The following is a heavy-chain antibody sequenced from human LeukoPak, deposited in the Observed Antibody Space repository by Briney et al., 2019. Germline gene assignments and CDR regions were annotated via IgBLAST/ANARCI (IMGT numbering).Heavy chain of an antibody. J-gene: IGHJ6*03. CDR2: IYYSGST. D-gene: IGHD3-10*01. CDR1: GGSISSGGYS. CDR3: ARDRDYGYMDV. V-gene: IGHV4-61*08. Sequence: SETLSLTCAASGGSISSGGYSWSWIRQPPGKGLEWTGYIYYSGSTNYNPSLKSRVTISVDTSKNQFSLKLSSVTAADTAVYYCARDRDYGYMDVWGKGTTVTVSS.